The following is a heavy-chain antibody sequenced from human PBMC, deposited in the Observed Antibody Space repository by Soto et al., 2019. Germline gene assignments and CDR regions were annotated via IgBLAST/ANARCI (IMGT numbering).Heavy chain of an antibody. V-gene: IGHV1-18*04. D-gene: IGHD3-3*01. Sequence: VASVKVSCKASGYTFTSYGISWVRQAPGQGLEWMGWISAYNGNTNYAQKLQGRVTMTTDTSTSTAYMELRSLRSDDTAVYYCARDGQLEEISGVVTPSDYWGQGTLV. CDR1: GYTFTSYG. CDR3: ARDGQLEEISGVVTPSDY. J-gene: IGHJ4*02. CDR2: ISAYNGNT.